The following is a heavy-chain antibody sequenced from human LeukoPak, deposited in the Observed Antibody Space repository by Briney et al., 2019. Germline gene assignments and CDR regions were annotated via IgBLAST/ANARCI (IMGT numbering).Heavy chain of an antibody. CDR2: IIPIFGTA. CDR1: GGTFSSYA. J-gene: IGHJ4*02. Sequence: ASVTVSCKASGGTFSSYAISWVRQAPGQGLEWMGGIIPIFGTANYAQKFQGRVTITADESTSTAYMELSSLGSEDTAVYYCARAATIVATIPYYFDYWGQGTLVTVSS. CDR3: ARAATIVATIPYYFDY. V-gene: IGHV1-69*01. D-gene: IGHD5-12*01.